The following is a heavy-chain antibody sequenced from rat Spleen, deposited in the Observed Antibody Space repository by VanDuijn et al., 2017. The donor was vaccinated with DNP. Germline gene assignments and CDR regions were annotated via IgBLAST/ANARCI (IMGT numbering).Heavy chain of an antibody. CDR1: GFTFSDYY. CDR2: ISSDGSHT. J-gene: IGHJ2*01. CDR3: AKDGTSDGYNHFDY. V-gene: IGHV5-20*01. D-gene: IGHD1-4*01. Sequence: EVKLVESGGGLVQPGRSLKLSCAGSGFTFSDYYMAWVRQTPTKGLDWVASISSDGSHTYYQDSVKGRFTISRDNAENTVYLQMNSLRSEDTATYYCAKDGTSDGYNHFDYWGQGVMVTVSS.